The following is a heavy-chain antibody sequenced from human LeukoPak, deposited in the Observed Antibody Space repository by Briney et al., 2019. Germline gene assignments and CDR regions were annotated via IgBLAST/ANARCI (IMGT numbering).Heavy chain of an antibody. CDR2: INSDGSST. J-gene: IGHJ4*02. CDR1: GFTFSSYW. D-gene: IGHD3-9*01. V-gene: IGHV3-74*01. Sequence: GGSLRLSCAASGFTFSSYWMHWVRQAPGKGLVWVSRINSDGSSTSYADSVKGRFTISRDNAKNTLYLQMNSLRAEDTAVYYCARVDRDDILTGYPGDSLGCWGQGTLVTVSS. CDR3: ARVDRDDILTGYPGDSLGC.